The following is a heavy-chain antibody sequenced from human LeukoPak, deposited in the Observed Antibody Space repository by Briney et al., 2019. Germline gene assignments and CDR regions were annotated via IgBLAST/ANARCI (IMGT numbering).Heavy chain of an antibody. V-gene: IGHV4-59*01. D-gene: IGHD6-13*01. CDR1: GGSISSYY. J-gene: IGHJ4*02. CDR3: ARVHTRQQLVRGDYFDY. CDR2: IYYSGST. Sequence: SETLSLTCTVSGGSISSYYWSWIRQPPGKGLEWIGYIYYSGSTNYNPSLKSRVTISVDTSKNQLSLKLSSVTAADTAVYYCARVHTRQQLVRGDYFDYWGQGTLVTVSS.